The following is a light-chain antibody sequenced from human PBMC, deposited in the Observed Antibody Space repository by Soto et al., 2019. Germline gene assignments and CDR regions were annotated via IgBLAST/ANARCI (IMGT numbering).Light chain of an antibody. CDR3: QHYDTYPYT. Sequence: IQMTQFPSTLSASVGDRVTITCRASQSISSWLAWYQQKPGKAPKLLIYKASSLESGVPSTFSGSGSGTEFTLTISGLQPDDFATYYCQHYDTYPYTFGQGTKLEIK. CDR2: KAS. V-gene: IGKV1-5*03. CDR1: QSISSW. J-gene: IGKJ2*01.